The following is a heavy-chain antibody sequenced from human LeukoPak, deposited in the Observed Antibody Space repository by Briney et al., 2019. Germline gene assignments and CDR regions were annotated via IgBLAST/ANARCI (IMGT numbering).Heavy chain of an antibody. CDR1: GFSFSNYD. CDR2: LSDSGGST. J-gene: IGHJ3*02. CDR3: AKRLYYGSGPLDI. Sequence: GGPLRLSCAASGFSFSNYDMTWVRQAPGKGLDWVSTLSDSGGSTYYADSVKGRFTISRDNSKNTLYLQMSSLRAEDTAIYFCAKRLYYGSGPLDIWGQGTMVTVSS. D-gene: IGHD3-10*01. V-gene: IGHV3-23*01.